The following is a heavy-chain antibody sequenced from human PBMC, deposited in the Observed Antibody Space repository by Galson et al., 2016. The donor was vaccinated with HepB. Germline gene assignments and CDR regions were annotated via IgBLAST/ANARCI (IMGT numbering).Heavy chain of an antibody. CDR1: GYTFTNYA. CDR3: ARAKAYLYDSSGHLDAFDV. CDR2: ISAYNGNT. V-gene: IGHV1-18*01. D-gene: IGHD3-22*01. J-gene: IGHJ3*01. Sequence: SVKVSCKASGYTFTNYAITWVRQAPGQGLEWMGWISAYNGNTNSAQNFQGRVSMTTDRSTHTAYMELRSLRSDDTAMYFCARAKAYLYDSSGHLDAFDVRGQGTMVTVSS.